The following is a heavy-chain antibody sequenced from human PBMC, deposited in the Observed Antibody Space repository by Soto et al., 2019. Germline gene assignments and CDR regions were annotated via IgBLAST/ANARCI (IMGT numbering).Heavy chain of an antibody. V-gene: IGHV3-21*01. J-gene: IGHJ4*02. CDR2: ISNSNNYT. CDR1: GFAFSTYT. D-gene: IGHD6-19*01. Sequence: EVQLVESGGSLVKPGGSLRLSCSASGFAFSTYTMDWVRQAPGKGLECVSSISNSNNYTYYSDSVTGRFTISRDNAKNSLYVQMNSLRVDDTAVYYCAARGWYRGDYWGQGTLVTVSS. CDR3: AARGWYRGDY.